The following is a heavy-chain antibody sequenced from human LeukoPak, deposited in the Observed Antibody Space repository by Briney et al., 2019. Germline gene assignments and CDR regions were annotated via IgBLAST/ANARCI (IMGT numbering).Heavy chain of an antibody. CDR3: AKRTGTTLVHYYGMDV. CDR1: GFTFSSYA. D-gene: IGHD1-7*01. CDR2: ISGSGGST. Sequence: GGSLRLSCAASGFTFSSYAMSWVRQAPGKGLEWVSAISGSGGSTYYADSVKGRFTISRDNSKNTLYLQMNSLRAEDTAVYYCAKRTGTTLVHYYGMDVWGQGTTVTVSS. V-gene: IGHV3-23*01. J-gene: IGHJ6*02.